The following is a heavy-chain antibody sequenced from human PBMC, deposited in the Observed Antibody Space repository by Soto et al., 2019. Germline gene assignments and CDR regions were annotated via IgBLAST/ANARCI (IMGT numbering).Heavy chain of an antibody. CDR1: GFTFSSYG. CDR2: IWYDGSNK. D-gene: IGHD6-19*01. Sequence: QVQLVESGGGVVQPGRSLRLSCAASGFTFSSYGMHWVRQAPGKGLEWVAVIWYDGSNKYYADSVKGRFTISRDHSKNTLYLQMNSLRVEDTAVYYCARDRYSSGWYDLDYWGQGTLVTVSS. J-gene: IGHJ4*02. V-gene: IGHV3-33*01. CDR3: ARDRYSSGWYDLDY.